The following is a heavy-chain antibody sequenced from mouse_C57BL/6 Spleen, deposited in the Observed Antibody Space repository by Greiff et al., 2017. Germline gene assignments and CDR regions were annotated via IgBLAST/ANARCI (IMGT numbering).Heavy chain of an antibody. CDR1: GFTFSDYY. CDR2: INYDGSST. Sequence: DVHLVESEGGLVQPGSSMKLSCTASGFTFSDYYMAWVRQVPEKGLEWVANINYDGSSTYYLDSLKSRFIISRDNAKNILYLQMSSLKSEDTATYYCAREDYDGVFAYWGQGTLVTVSA. V-gene: IGHV5-16*01. J-gene: IGHJ3*01. CDR3: AREDYDGVFAY. D-gene: IGHD2-4*01.